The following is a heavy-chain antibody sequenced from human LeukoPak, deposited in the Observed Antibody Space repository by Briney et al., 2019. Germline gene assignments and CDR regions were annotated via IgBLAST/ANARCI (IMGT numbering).Heavy chain of an antibody. D-gene: IGHD5-12*01. Sequence: PGGSLRLSCAASGFTFSSYSMNWVRQAPGKGLEWVSSISSSSSYIYYADSVKGRFTISRDNAKNSLYLQMNSLRAEDTAVYYCASSSGPRNSGYDHYFDYWGQGTLVTVSS. V-gene: IGHV3-21*01. CDR3: ASSSGPRNSGYDHYFDY. CDR2: ISSSSSYI. CDR1: GFTFSSYS. J-gene: IGHJ4*02.